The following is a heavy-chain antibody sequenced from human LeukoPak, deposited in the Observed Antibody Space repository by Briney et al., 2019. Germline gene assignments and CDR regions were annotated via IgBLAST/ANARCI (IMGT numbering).Heavy chain of an antibody. Sequence: SQTLSLTFVISGDSVSTNSAAWNWIRQSPSRGLEWLGRTSYRAKWYNDYAVSVKSRITVNPDPSRNQFSLQLTSVTPEDTAVYYCAREARNAFDMWGQGTMVTVSS. CDR3: AREARNAFDM. V-gene: IGHV6-1*01. J-gene: IGHJ3*02. CDR1: GDSVSTNSAA. CDR2: TSYRAKWYN.